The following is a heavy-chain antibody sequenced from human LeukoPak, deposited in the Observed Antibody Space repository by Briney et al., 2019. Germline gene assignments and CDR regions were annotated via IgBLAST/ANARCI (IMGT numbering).Heavy chain of an antibody. CDR1: GFTFSSYW. J-gene: IGHJ3*01. CDR3: AKDRSCSGSSCNVGS. V-gene: IGHV3-23*01. Sequence: GGSLRLSCAASGFTFSSYWMTWVRQAPGKGLEWVSAISGSGGSTFYADSVKGRFTISRDNSKNTLFLQMNGLRAEDTAVYYCAKDRSCSGSSCNVGSWGQGTMVTVSS. CDR2: ISGSGGST. D-gene: IGHD2-2*01.